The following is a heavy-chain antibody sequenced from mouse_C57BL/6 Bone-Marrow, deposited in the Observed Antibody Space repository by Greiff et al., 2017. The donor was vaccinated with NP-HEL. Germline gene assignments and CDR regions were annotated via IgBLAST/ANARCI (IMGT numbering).Heavy chain of an antibody. CDR1: GFTFSDYY. Sequence: DVMLVESGGGLVQPGGSLKLSCAASGFTFSDYYMYWVRQTPEKRLEWVAYISNGGGSTYYPDTVKGRFTISRDNAKNTLYLQMSRLKSEDTAMYYCARKRGWLLGAMDYWGQGTSVTVSS. CDR2: ISNGGGST. J-gene: IGHJ4*01. V-gene: IGHV5-12*01. D-gene: IGHD2-3*01. CDR3: ARKRGWLLGAMDY.